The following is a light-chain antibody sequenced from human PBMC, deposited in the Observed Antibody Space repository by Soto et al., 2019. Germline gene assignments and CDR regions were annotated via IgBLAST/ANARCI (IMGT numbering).Light chain of an antibody. J-gene: IGKJ4*01. CDR3: QQCDNLPPT. CDR2: GAY. V-gene: IGKV1-33*01. Sequence: DIQMTQSPSSLSASVGDGVTITCQASQDISNNLNWYQQTSGKAPKLLIYGAYNLETGVPSRFTGSQSGTDFTFTITSLQPEDVATYFCQQCDNLPPTFGGGTKVEI. CDR1: QDISNN.